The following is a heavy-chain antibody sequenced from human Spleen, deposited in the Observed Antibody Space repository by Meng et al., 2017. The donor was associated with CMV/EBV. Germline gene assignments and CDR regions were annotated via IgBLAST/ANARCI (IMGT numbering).Heavy chain of an antibody. CDR2: NNHSGGT. V-gene: IGHV4-34*01. CDR3: ARVSYSSSHY. D-gene: IGHD2-15*01. J-gene: IGHJ4*02. Sequence: LPRAVSGVSFCDYYCSWSRQPPGKGLQWIGANNHSGGTNYNPSLTSRVTISVDTSKTQFSLKLSSVTAADTAVYYCARVSYSSSHYWGQGTLVTVSS. CDR1: GVSFCDYY.